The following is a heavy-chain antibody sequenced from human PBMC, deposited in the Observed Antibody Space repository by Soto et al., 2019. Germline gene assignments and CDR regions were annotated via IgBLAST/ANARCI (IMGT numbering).Heavy chain of an antibody. D-gene: IGHD6-13*01. J-gene: IGHJ5*02. CDR3: ARARGTSWYNWFDP. V-gene: IGHV1-69*13. CDR2: IIPLFGTT. CDR1: GGNFTNYG. Sequence: SVKVSCKASGGNFTNYGISWVRQAPGQGLEWMGGIIPLFGTTNYAQKFRGRVTVTADESTSTSYMEQNSLRSEDTAIYFCARARGTSWYNWFDPWGQGTLVTVSS.